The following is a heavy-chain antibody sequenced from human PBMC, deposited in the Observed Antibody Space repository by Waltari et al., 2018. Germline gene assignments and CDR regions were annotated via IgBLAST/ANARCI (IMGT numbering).Heavy chain of an antibody. D-gene: IGHD3-22*01. V-gene: IGHV3-30*02. Sequence: QVQRVESGGGVVQPGGSLRLSCAASELTFSSYGMHWVGQAPGKGLVRVASMGGEGSNKDYADVVTGRVITHSDNSKNTLHRQMTRRRPEETAVEYGAKGPWLLLAERSWCDPWGQGTLVRVSS. CDR3: AKGPWLLLAERSWCDP. CDR2: MGGEGSNK. CDR1: ELTFSSYG. J-gene: IGHJ5*02.